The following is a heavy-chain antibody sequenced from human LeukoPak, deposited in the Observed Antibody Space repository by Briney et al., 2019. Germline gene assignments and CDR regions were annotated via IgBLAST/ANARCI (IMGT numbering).Heavy chain of an antibody. CDR2: IIPILGIA. CDR1: GGTFSSYA. V-gene: IGHV1-69*04. CDR3: ARVYSSSWYSVDAHDY. Sequence: AASVKVSCKASGGTFSSYAISWVRQAPGQGLEWMGRIIPILGIANYAQKFQGRVTITADKSTSTAYMELSSLRSEDTAVYYCARVYSSSWYSVDAHDYWGQGTLVTVSS. J-gene: IGHJ4*02. D-gene: IGHD6-13*01.